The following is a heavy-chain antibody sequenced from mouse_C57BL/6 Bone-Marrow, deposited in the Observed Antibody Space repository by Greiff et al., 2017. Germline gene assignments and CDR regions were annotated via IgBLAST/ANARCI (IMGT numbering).Heavy chain of an antibody. CDR3: AMVYYCYAMDY. V-gene: IGHV1-55*01. CDR2: IYPGSGST. J-gene: IGHJ4*01. Sequence: QVQLKQSGAELVKPGASVKMSCKASGYTFTNYWITWVKQRPGQGLEWIGDIYPGSGSTNYNEKFKSKATMTVDKSSSTAYMQLSSLTSEDSAIYYCAMVYYCYAMDYWGQGTSVTVSS. CDR1: GYTFTNYW. D-gene: IGHD2-1*01.